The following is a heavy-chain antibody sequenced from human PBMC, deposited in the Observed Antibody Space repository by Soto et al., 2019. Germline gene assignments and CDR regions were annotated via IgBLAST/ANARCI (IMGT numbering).Heavy chain of an antibody. J-gene: IGHJ6*02. D-gene: IGHD3-3*01. CDR1: GFTFRTYG. V-gene: IGHV3-33*06. CDR3: AKDVLRFLEWLAFYGMDV. CDR2: IWNHGRKQ. Sequence: PGGSLRLSCAASGFTFRTYGMHWVRQAPGKGLEWVALIWNHGRKQEYADSVKGRFTLSRDNSKNTLLLEMNSLSAEDTAVYYCAKDVLRFLEWLAFYGMDVSGQGTTVTVSS.